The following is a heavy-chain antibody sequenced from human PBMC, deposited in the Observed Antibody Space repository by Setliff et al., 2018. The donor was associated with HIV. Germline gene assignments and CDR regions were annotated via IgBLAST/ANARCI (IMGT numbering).Heavy chain of an antibody. CDR3: AREGLLVTNVGGAYCYHGMDV. CDR2: VSAYNGNT. Sequence: SLKVPCKASGYTLTSYGISRVRQASGQGLEWMGWVSAYNGNTDYAQELQGRITLTTDTTTSTAYMELRSLRSDVTAVYYCAREGLLVTNVGGAYCYHGMDVWGQGTTVTVSS. J-gene: IGHJ6*02. D-gene: IGHD4-17*01. CDR1: GYTLTSYG. V-gene: IGHV1-18*01.